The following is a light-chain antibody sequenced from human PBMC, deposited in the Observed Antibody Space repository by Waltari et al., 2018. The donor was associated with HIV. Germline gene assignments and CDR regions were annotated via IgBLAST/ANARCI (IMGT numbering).Light chain of an antibody. CDR3: MIWHSSAVV. Sequence: QAVLTQPSSLSASPGESASLPCTLRSGINVGTYRIYWYQQKPGSPPQYLLRYKSDSDKQQGSGVPSRFSGSKDASANAGILLISGLQSEDEADYYCMIWHSSAVVFGGGTKLTVL. CDR1: SGINVGTYR. CDR2: YKSDSDK. V-gene: IGLV5-45*03. J-gene: IGLJ2*01.